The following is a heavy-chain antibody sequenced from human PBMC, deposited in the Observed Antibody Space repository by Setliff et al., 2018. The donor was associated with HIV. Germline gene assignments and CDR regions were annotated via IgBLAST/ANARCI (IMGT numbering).Heavy chain of an antibody. J-gene: IGHJ6*02. V-gene: IGHV1-69*13. CDR1: GYTFTSYD. CDR3: ASPTSIAVAGTHRGKDYYYYGMDV. Sequence: SVKVSCKASGYTFTSYDISWVRQAPGQGLEWMGDIIPTFGPVHYAQKFQGRVTITADESTSTAYMELSSLRSEDTAVYYCASPTSIAVAGTHRGKDYYYYGMDVWGQGTTVTVSS. D-gene: IGHD6-19*01. CDR2: IIPTFGPV.